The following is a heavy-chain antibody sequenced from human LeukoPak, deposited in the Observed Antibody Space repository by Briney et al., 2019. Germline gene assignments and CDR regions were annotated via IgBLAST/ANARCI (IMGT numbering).Heavy chain of an antibody. CDR1: GFTFSSYA. Sequence: GGSLRLSCAASGFTFSSYAMSWVRQAPGKGLEWVSSISSSSSYIYYADSVKGRLTISRDNAKNSLYLQMNSLRAEDTAVYYCARVSGSGSFLQFYFDYWGRGTLVTVSS. CDR2: ISSSSSYI. D-gene: IGHD3-10*01. J-gene: IGHJ4*02. V-gene: IGHV3-21*01. CDR3: ARVSGSGSFLQFYFDY.